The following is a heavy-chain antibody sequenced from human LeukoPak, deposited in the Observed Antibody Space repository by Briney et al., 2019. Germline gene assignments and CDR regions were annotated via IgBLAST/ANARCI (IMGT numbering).Heavy chain of an antibody. V-gene: IGHV3-49*04. J-gene: IGHJ4*02. CDR3: TRGYSYGYY. CDR1: GFTFSSYS. CDR2: IRSKGSGGTI. Sequence: GGSLRLSCAASGFTFSSYSMNWVRQAPGKGLEWVGFIRSKGSGGTIEYAASVNGRFTISRDDSKSIAYLQMNSLRTEDTAVYYCTRGYSYGYYWGQGTLVTVSS. D-gene: IGHD5-18*01.